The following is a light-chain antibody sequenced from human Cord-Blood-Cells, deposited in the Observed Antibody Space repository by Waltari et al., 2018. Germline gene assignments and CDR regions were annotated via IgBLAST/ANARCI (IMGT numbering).Light chain of an antibody. V-gene: IGLV3-9*01. CDR1: NIGSKN. J-gene: IGLJ2*01. Sequence: SYELTQPLSVSVALGQTARITCGGNNIGSKNVHWYQQKPGQAPVLVSYRDGNRPSGIPERFSGSNSGNTAPLTISRAQAGDEADYYCQVWDSSTVVFGGGTKLTVL. CDR2: RDG. CDR3: QVWDSSTVV.